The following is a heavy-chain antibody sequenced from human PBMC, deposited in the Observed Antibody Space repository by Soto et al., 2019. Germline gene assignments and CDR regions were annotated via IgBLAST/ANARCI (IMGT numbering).Heavy chain of an antibody. CDR3: ARDKLTGLFDY. D-gene: IGHD2-8*02. Sequence: SEALSLTCAVYGGSFIGYYWTWILQPSGTGLEWIGEINHSGSTNYNPSLKSRVTISVDTSKNQFSLKLTSVTAADTAVYYCARDKLTGLFDYWGQGTLVTVSS. CDR1: GGSFIGYY. J-gene: IGHJ4*02. CDR2: INHSGST. V-gene: IGHV4-34*01.